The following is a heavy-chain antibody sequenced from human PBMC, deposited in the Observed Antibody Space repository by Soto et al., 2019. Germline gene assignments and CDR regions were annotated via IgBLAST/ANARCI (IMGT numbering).Heavy chain of an antibody. J-gene: IGHJ4*02. CDR1: GGSVSSVKYF. V-gene: IGHV4-61*01. D-gene: IGHD7-27*01. CDR2: IYNNGNT. Sequence: PSETLSLTCNVSGGSVSSVKYFWSWIRQPPGKGPEWIAYIYNNGNTNYNPSLKSRATISVDTSKNQCSLKLTSVTAADPAVYFCARTVMPVGNLAAFDHWGQGVLVTVSS. CDR3: ARTVMPVGNLAAFDH.